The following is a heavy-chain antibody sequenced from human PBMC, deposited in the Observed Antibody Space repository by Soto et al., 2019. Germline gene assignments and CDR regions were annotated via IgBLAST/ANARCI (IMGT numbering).Heavy chain of an antibody. V-gene: IGHV3-7*03. J-gene: IGHJ4*02. D-gene: IGHD6-19*01. Sequence: EAQLVESGGRLVQQGGSMRLSCAASGFTFTTYWMSWARQAPGKGLEWVASINQDGSEKYYVDSVKGRFTISRDNAKNSLHLQMTSLRPEDSAVYHCATHFGYTSGWFWGQGTLVTVSS. CDR3: ATHFGYTSGWF. CDR2: INQDGSEK. CDR1: GFTFTTYW.